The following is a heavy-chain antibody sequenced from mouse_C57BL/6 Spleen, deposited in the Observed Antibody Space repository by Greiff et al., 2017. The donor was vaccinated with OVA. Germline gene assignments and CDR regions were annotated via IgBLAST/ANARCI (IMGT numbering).Heavy chain of an antibody. CDR1: GFTFTDYY. Sequence: EVQLVESGGGLVQPGGSLSLSCAASGFTFTDYYMSWVRQPPGKALEWLGFIRNKANGYTTEYSASVKGRFTISRDNSQSILYLQMNALRAEDSATYYCARYSGYYAMDDWGQGTSVTVSS. CDR2: IRNKANGYTT. D-gene: IGHD3-1*01. J-gene: IGHJ4*01. V-gene: IGHV7-3*01. CDR3: ARYSGYYAMDD.